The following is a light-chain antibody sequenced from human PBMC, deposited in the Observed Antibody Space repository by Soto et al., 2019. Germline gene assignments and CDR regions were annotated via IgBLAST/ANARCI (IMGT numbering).Light chain of an antibody. J-gene: IGKJ4*01. CDR2: KAS. CDR1: QSISSW. CDR3: QQSYSSPPNT. Sequence: DIQMTQSPSTLSASVGDRVTITCRASQSISSWLAWYQQKPGKAPKLLIYKASSLESGVPSRFSGSGSGTEFTLTISSLQPDDFATYFCQQSYSSPPNTFGGGTKVEIE. V-gene: IGKV1-5*03.